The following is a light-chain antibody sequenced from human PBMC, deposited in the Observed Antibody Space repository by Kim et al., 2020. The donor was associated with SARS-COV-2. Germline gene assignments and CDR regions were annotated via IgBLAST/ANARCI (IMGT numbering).Light chain of an antibody. CDR2: GAS. CDR3: LQHNAYPIT. V-gene: IGKV1-17*01. CDR1: QDIRND. J-gene: IGKJ5*01. Sequence: DIQMTQSPSSLSASVGDRVTITCWASQDIRNDLGWYQQNPGRAPKRLIYGASSLQSGVPSRFSGSGSGTEFTLTISSVQPEDFATYFCLQHNAYPITFGQGTRLEIK.